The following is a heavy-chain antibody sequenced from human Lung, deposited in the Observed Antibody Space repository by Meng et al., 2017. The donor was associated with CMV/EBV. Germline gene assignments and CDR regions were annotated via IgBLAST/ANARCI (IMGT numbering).Heavy chain of an antibody. CDR3: SMDQGSGVDI. CDR2: IYSGGST. CDR1: GFTVSSNY. Sequence: GGSXRLSCAASGFTVSSNYMSWVGKVPGKGLEWVSVIYSGGSTYYADSVKGRFTISRDNSKNTLYLQMNSLRAKDTAVYYCSMDQGSGVDIWGQGTMVTVSS. V-gene: IGHV3-66*02. D-gene: IGHD3-10*01. J-gene: IGHJ3*02.